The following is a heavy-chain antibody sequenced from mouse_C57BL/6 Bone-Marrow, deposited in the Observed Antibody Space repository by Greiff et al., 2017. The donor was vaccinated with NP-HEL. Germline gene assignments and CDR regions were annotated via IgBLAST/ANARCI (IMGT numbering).Heavy chain of an antibody. CDR1: GFSLTSYG. CDR2: IWSDRST. Sequence: QVQLKQSGPGLVAPAQSLSITCTVSGFSLTSYGVHWVRQPPGKGLEWLVVIWSDRSTTYNPALKSRLSISKDKSKSQVFLKLNSLQTDDTAMYYCARGCHDGYAWFAYWGQGTLVTVSA. D-gene: IGHD2-3*01. V-gene: IGHV2-6*03. J-gene: IGHJ3*01. CDR3: ARGCHDGYAWFAY.